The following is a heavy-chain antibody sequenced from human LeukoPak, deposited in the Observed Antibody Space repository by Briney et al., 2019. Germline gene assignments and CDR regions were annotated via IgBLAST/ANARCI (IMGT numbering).Heavy chain of an antibody. J-gene: IGHJ6*03. CDR2: IRSRANSHAT. V-gene: IGHV3-73*01. Sequence: GGSLRHSCAASGFTFSASAMHWVRQASGKGLEWVGRIRSRANSHATEYGASVKGRFTISRDDSKNTAYLEMNSLKSEDTAMYYCTRSYGNDYRGSTDRYYMDVWGKGTTITVSS. CDR3: TRSYGNDYRGSTDRYYMDV. D-gene: IGHD4-11*01. CDR1: GFTFSASA.